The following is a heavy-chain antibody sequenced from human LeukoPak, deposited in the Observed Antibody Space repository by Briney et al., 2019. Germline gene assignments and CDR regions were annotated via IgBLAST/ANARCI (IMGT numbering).Heavy chain of an antibody. CDR1: GGSISSGGYY. J-gene: IGHJ4*02. CDR3: ARGAPYYDILTGYYKSPNFDY. D-gene: IGHD3-9*01. Sequence: PSETLSLTCTVSGGSISSGGYYWSWIRQHPGKGLEWIGYIYYSGSTYYNPSLKSRVTISVDTSKNQFSLKLSSVTAADTAVYYCARGAPYYDILTGYYKSPNFDYWGQGTLVTVSS. V-gene: IGHV4-31*03. CDR2: IYYSGST.